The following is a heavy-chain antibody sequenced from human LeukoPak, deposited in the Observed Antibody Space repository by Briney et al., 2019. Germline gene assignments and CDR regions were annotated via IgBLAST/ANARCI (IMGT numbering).Heavy chain of an antibody. D-gene: IGHD5-12*01. CDR1: GFTFSSYS. J-gene: IGHJ4*02. Sequence: PGGSLRLSCAASGFTFSSYSMNWVRQAPGKGLEWVSSISSSSSYIYYADSVKGRFTISRDNAKNSLYLQMNSLRAEDTAVYYCARGRGYSGYLPFDYWGQGTLVTVSS. V-gene: IGHV3-21*03. CDR2: ISSSSSYI. CDR3: ARGRGYSGYLPFDY.